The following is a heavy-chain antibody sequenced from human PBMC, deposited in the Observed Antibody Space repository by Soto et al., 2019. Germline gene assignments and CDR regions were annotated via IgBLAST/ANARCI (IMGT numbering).Heavy chain of an antibody. CDR3: ARVYSNFGY. Sequence: ASVKVSCKASGYTFTNYDINWVRQAAGQGLEWMGWMNPNSGNTGYAQKFQGRDTMTRSTSKTTAYMELSSLRFDDTAVYYCARVYSNFGYWGQGTLVTVSS. CDR2: MNPNSGNT. CDR1: GYTFTNYD. V-gene: IGHV1-8*01. J-gene: IGHJ4*02. D-gene: IGHD4-4*01.